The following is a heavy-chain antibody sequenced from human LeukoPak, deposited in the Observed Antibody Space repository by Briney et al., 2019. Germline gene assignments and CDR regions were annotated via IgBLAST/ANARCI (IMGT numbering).Heavy chain of an antibody. CDR1: GDTFTSSG. CDR3: ARVVIDYYSYYYMDV. V-gene: IGHV1-18*01. CDR2: IYNYNDNT. Sequence: ASVKVSCKAPGDTFTSSGISWVRQAPGQGLEWMGWIYNYNDNTNYAQKFQGRVPMTTDTSTSTAYMELRSLTSDDTAVYYCARVVIDYYSYYYMDVWGKGTTVTVSS. D-gene: IGHD2-21*01. J-gene: IGHJ6*03.